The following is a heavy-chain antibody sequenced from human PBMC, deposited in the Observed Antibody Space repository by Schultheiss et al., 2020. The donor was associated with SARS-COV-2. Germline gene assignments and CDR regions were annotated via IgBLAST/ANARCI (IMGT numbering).Heavy chain of an antibody. D-gene: IGHD3-22*01. CDR3: ARAIPLAYYDSSGDAFDI. J-gene: IGHJ3*02. V-gene: IGHV4-4*07. Sequence: SETLSLTCTVSGGSISSYYWGWIRQPPGKGLEWIGRIYTSGSTYYNPSLKSRVTISVDTSKNQFSLKLSSVTAADTAVYYCARAIPLAYYDSSGDAFDIWGQGTMVTVSS. CDR2: IYTSGST. CDR1: GGSISSYY.